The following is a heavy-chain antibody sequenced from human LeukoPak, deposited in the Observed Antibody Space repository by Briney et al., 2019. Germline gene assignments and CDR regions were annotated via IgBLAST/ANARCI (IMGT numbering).Heavy chain of an antibody. D-gene: IGHD3-10*01. CDR3: ARGGYYGSGNDFRFDP. J-gene: IGHJ5*02. V-gene: IGHV4-59*01. CDR1: GGSISSYY. CDR2: IYYSGST. Sequence: SGTLSLTCTVSGGSISSYYWSWIRQPPGKGLEWIGYIYYSGSTNYNPSLKSRVTISVDTSKNQFSLKLTSVTAADTAVYFCARGGYYGSGNDFRFDPWGQGTLVTVSS.